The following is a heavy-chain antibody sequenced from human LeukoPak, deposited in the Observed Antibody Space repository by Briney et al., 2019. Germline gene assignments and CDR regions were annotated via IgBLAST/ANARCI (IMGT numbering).Heavy chain of an antibody. J-gene: IGHJ4*02. V-gene: IGHV4-59*01. D-gene: IGHD5-24*01. CDR3: ARSRGYNQLFDY. Sequence: TSETLSLTCTVSGGSITNYYWSWIRQPPGKGLEWIGYTYHSGSTNYNPSLKSRVTISVDTSKNQFSLKLSSVTAADTAVYYCARSRGYNQLFDYWGQGTLVTVSS. CDR1: GGSITNYY. CDR2: TYHSGST.